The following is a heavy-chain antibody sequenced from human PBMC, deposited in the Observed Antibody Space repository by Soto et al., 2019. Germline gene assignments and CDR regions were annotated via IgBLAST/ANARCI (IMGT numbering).Heavy chain of an antibody. Sequence: EVQLVESGGGLVQPGESLRLSCAASGFTFSSYWMHWVRQAPGKGLVWVSRINSDGSTISYADSVKGRFTISRDKAKNTLYLQMNNLSAEDTAVYYCARVGTGNWYFDLWGRGTLVTVSS. J-gene: IGHJ2*01. CDR3: ARVGTGNWYFDL. CDR1: GFTFSSYW. CDR2: INSDGSTI. V-gene: IGHV3-74*01. D-gene: IGHD1-1*01.